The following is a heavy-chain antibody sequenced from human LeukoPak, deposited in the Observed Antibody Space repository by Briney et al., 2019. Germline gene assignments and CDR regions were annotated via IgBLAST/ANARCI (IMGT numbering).Heavy chain of an antibody. CDR3: ARDSYSSSWYGGAFDI. D-gene: IGHD6-13*01. Sequence: GGSLRLSCAASGFTFSSYEMNWVRPAPGKGLEWVSHISSSGSTIYYADSVKGRFTISRDNAKNSLYLQMNSLRAEDTAVYYCARDSYSSSWYGGAFDIWGQGTMVTVSS. CDR2: ISSSGSTI. CDR1: GFTFSSYE. V-gene: IGHV3-48*03. J-gene: IGHJ3*02.